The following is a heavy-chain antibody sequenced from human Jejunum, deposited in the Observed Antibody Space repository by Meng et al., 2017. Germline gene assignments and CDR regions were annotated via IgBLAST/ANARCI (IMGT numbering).Heavy chain of an antibody. D-gene: IGHD1-26*01. Sequence: VQRQASGPGLVRPPETLSLTCSVSGGSVSSAGYQWSWIRQPPGKGLEWIGYASTNYNPSLKSRVTISVDTSKNQFSLRLTSVTAADTAVYYCARDHMGSLDYWGQGILVTVSS. CDR2: AST. J-gene: IGHJ4*02. CDR3: ARDHMGSLDY. V-gene: IGHV4-61*08. CDR1: GGSVSSAGYQ.